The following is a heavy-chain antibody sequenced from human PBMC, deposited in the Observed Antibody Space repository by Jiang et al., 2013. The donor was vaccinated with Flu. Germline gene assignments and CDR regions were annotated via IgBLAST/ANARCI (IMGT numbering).Heavy chain of an antibody. CDR3: VRDRAHLLTGYSCDY. Sequence: KASGYTFTTYRYHLGCDRPLDKGLSGWDGSALTMATQTNAQKLQDRVTMTADTSTSTAYMEMRSLRSDDTAVYYCVRDRAHLLTGYSCDYWGQGSPVTVSS. CDR2: SALTMAT. V-gene: IGHV1-18*04. J-gene: IGHJ4*02. D-gene: IGHD3-9*01. CDR1: GYTFTTYR.